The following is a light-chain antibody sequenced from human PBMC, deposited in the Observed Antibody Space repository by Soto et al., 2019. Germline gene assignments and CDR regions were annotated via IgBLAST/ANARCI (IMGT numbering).Light chain of an antibody. Sequence: EVVLTQSPGTLSLSPGEKATLSCRASQSVGSSLAWYQQKPGQAPRLLIYGGSSRATGIPDRFSGSGSGTDFTLTISRLEPEDFAVYCCQQYGISPSTFGQGTKVDIK. CDR3: QQYGISPST. CDR1: QSVGSS. J-gene: IGKJ1*01. CDR2: GGS. V-gene: IGKV3-20*01.